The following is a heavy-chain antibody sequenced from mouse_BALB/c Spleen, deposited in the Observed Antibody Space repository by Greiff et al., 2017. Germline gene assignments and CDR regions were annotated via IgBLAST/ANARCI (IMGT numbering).Heavy chain of an antibody. CDR1: GFNIKDYY. CDR2: IDPENGNT. V-gene: IGHV14-1*02. Sequence: EVQLQQSGAELVRPGALVKLSCKASGFNIKDYYMHWVKQRPEQGLEWIGWIDPENGNTIYDPKFQGKASITADTSSNTAYLQLSSLTSEDTAVYYCARLGRRGNAMDDWGQGTSVTVSS. J-gene: IGHJ4*01. CDR3: ARLGRRGNAMDD. D-gene: IGHD4-1*01.